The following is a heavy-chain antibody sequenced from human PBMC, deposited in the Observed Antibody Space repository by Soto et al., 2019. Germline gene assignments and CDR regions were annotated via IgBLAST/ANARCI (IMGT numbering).Heavy chain of an antibody. CDR1: GGSISSFH. V-gene: IGHV4-59*01. D-gene: IGHD1-26*01. CDR2: ISNSGST. Sequence: SETLSLTCTVSGGSISSFHWSWIRQPPGKGLEWIGFISNSGSTNYNPPLKSRVTISLDTSKNQFSLKLSSVSAADTAVYYCARGVVGASTGFQHWGQGTLVTVSS. CDR3: ARGVVGASTGFQH. J-gene: IGHJ1*01.